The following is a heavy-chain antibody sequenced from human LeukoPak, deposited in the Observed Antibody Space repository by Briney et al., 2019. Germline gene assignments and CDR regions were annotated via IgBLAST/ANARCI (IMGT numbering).Heavy chain of an antibody. CDR3: AKDTKGEGAFDY. V-gene: IGHV3-9*02. Sequence: GRSLRLSCAASGFTSDDYAMHWVRHAPGKGLEWVSGISWNSGSIGYADSVKGRFTISRDNAKNSLYLQMNSLRAEDTVLYYCAKDTKGEGAFDYWGQGTLVTVSS. CDR1: GFTSDDYA. CDR2: ISWNSGSI. D-gene: IGHD3-16*01. J-gene: IGHJ4*02.